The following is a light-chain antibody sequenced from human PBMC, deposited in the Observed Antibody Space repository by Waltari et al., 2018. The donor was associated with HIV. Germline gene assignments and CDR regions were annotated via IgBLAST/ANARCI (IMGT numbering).Light chain of an antibody. CDR3: AAWDDSLNGYVV. J-gene: IGLJ2*01. V-gene: IGLV1-47*01. CDR1: SSNIGNDS. CDR2: RNE. Sequence: QSVLTQPPSASGTPGQRVTISCSGSSSNIGNDSVYWYQQLPGTAPKLLIYRNEQLPSGVPDLLVGAKSGSSGSLAISGLRAEDEADYYCAAWDDSLNGYVVFGGGTKLTVL.